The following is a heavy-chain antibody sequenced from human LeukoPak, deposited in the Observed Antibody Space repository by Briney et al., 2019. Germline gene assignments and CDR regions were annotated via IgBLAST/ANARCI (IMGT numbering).Heavy chain of an antibody. J-gene: IGHJ5*02. V-gene: IGHV1-8*01. Sequence: GASVNVSCKTSGYPFTTWEINWVRQAAGQGLEWMGWVHPNSGNTAYAQKFQGRVTMTRDTSISTAYMEVSGLRSDDTAVYFCARGPRNDPWGQGTLVTVSS. D-gene: IGHD1-14*01. CDR2: VHPNSGNT. CDR3: ARGPRNDP. CDR1: GYPFTTWE.